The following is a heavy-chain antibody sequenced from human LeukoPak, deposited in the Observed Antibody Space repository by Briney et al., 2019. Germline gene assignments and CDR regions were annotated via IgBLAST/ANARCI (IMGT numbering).Heavy chain of an antibody. Sequence: DSMKGRFTISRVNAKNSVYLQMNSLRAEDTAVYYCARPMYSSSWSPSFDYWGQGTLVTVSS. CDR3: ARPMYSSSWSPSFDY. V-gene: IGHV3-7*01. D-gene: IGHD6-13*01. J-gene: IGHJ4*02.